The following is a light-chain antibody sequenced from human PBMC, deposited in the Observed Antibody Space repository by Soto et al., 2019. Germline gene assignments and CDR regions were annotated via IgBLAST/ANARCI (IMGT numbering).Light chain of an antibody. V-gene: IGKV3D-15*01. CDR3: QQYNNWPIT. CDR1: QSVSSSY. CDR2: DAS. J-gene: IGKJ5*01. Sequence: EVVLTESPGTLSLSPGARATLSGRASQSVSSSYLAWSQQKPGQAPRVXSYDASTRATGTPARFSGSGSGTKFTLSISSLKSEDFAVYYCQQYNNWPITFGQGTRLEIK.